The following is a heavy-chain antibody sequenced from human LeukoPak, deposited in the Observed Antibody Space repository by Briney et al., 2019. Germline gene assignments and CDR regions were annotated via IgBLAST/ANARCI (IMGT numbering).Heavy chain of an antibody. CDR2: IYYSGST. CDR3: ARIADGSGYYAFFHY. CDR1: GGSISSYY. Sequence: SSETLSLTCTVSGGSISSYYWSWIRQSPGKGLEWIGYIYYSGSTNYNPSLQSRVTISVDTSKNQFSLKLSSVTAADPAVYYCARIADGSGYYAFFHYWGQGTLVTVSS. J-gene: IGHJ4*02. D-gene: IGHD3-22*01. V-gene: IGHV4-59*01.